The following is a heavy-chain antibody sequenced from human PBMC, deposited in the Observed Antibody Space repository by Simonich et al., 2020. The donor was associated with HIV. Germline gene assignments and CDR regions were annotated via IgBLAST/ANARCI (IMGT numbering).Heavy chain of an antibody. V-gene: IGHV4-34*01. CDR3: ARRHPTTVTTPYFDY. CDR1: GGSFSGYY. J-gene: IGHJ4*02. CDR2: INHSGST. Sequence: QVQLQQWGAGLLKPSETLSLTCAVYGGSFSGYYWSWIRKPPGKGLEWIGEINHSGSTNDNPSLKSRVTISVDTSKNQFSLKLSSVTAADTAVYYCARRHPTTVTTPYFDYWGQGTLVTVSS. D-gene: IGHD4-17*01.